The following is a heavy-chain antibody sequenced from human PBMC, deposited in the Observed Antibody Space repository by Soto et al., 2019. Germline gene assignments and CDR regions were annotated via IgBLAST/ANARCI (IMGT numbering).Heavy chain of an antibody. CDR3: ARTYDFWSGHDDYYYGMDV. J-gene: IGHJ6*02. Sequence: SETLSLTCTVSGGSISSGGYYWSWIRQHPGKGLEWIGYIYYSGSTYYNPSLKSRVTISVDTSKNQFSLKLSSVTAADTAVYYCARTYDFWSGHDDYYYGMDVWGQGTTVTVS. CDR1: GGSISSGGYY. CDR2: IYYSGST. V-gene: IGHV4-31*03. D-gene: IGHD3-3*01.